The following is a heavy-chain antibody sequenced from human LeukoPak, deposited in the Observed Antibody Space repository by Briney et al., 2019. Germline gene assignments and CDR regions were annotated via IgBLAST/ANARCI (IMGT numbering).Heavy chain of an antibody. J-gene: IGHJ4*02. D-gene: IGHD4-23*01. V-gene: IGHV1-24*01. Sequence: ASVTVSCKVSGYTLTELSMHWVRQAPGKGLEWMGGFDPEDGETIYAQKFQGRVTMTGDTSTDTAYMELSSLRSEDTAVYYCATELATVITIARHYWGQGTLVTVSS. CDR2: FDPEDGET. CDR1: GYTLTELS. CDR3: ATELATVITIARHY.